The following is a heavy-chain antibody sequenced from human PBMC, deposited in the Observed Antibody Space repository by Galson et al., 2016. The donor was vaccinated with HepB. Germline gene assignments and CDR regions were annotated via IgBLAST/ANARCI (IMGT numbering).Heavy chain of an antibody. CDR2: IGAAGDT. V-gene: IGHV3-13*01. D-gene: IGHD4-17*01. Sequence: SLRLSCAASGFTFSTYDMHWVRQSTGKGLEWVSAIGAAGDTYYADSVKGRFTISRENAKNSLYLQMNSLRAGDTAVYFCTRETPVTSSGGLDVWGQGTAVTVS. CDR3: TRETPVTSSGGLDV. CDR1: GFTFSTYD. J-gene: IGHJ6*02.